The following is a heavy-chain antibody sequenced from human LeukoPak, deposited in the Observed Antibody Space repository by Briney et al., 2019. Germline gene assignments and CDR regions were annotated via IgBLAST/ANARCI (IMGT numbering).Heavy chain of an antibody. CDR2: ISSSSSTI. Sequence: GGSLRLSCAASGFTFSSYIMNWLRQAPGKGLEWVSYISSSSSTIYYADSVKGRFTISRDNAKNSLYLQMNSLRDEDTAVYYCARDPYSSGWYLYYYYYYMDVWGKGTTVTVSS. V-gene: IGHV3-48*02. J-gene: IGHJ6*03. CDR3: ARDPYSSGWYLYYYYYYMDV. CDR1: GFTFSSYI. D-gene: IGHD6-19*01.